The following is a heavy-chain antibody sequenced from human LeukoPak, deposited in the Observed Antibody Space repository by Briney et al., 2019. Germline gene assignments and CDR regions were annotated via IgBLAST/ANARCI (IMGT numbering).Heavy chain of an antibody. J-gene: IGHJ3*02. CDR2: ISSSGSTI. CDR3: PRDQWESAFDI. D-gene: IGHD1-26*01. CDR1: GFTFSSYE. V-gene: IGHV3-48*03. Sequence: GGSLRLSCAASGFTFSSYEMNWVRQAPGKGLEWVSYISSSGSTIYYADSVKGRFTISRDNAKNSLYLQMNSLTAQATAFYYCPRDQWESAFDIWGQGRMVTVPS.